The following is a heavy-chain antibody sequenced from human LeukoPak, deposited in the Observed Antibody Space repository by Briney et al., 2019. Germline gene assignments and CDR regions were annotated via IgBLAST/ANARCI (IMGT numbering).Heavy chain of an antibody. V-gene: IGHV3-7*03. CDR1: GFTFGDTW. CDR3: ATSYDMGWLIGY. Sequence: GGSLRLSCAASGFTFGDTWMNWVRQVPGQGPEWVANIKQDGSEKFYVASVKGRFTISRDNGKSSLYLQMNSLRAEDTALYYCATSYDMGWLIGYWGQGTLVTVSS. J-gene: IGHJ4*02. D-gene: IGHD3/OR15-3a*01. CDR2: IKQDGSEK.